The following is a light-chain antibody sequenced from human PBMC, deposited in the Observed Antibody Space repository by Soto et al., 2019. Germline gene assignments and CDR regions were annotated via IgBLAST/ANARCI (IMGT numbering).Light chain of an antibody. CDR3: NSHTISGNYV. CDR2: DVS. J-gene: IGLJ1*01. Sequence: QSVLTQPASVSGSPGQSIAISCTATSSEVGGYNYVSWYQHHPGKAPKLMIYDVSNRPSGVSDRFSGSKSGNTASLTISGLHAEDEADYYCNSHTISGNYVFGTGSRAPS. CDR1: SSEVGGYNY. V-gene: IGLV2-14*03.